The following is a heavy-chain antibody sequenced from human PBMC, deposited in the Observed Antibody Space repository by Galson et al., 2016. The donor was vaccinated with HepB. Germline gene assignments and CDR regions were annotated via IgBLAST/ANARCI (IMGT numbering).Heavy chain of an antibody. CDR3: AARGPRIIRVIVHSFGAFDS. D-gene: IGHD2/OR15-2a*01. CDR2: FNPEHGQT. Sequence: SVKVSCKVSGHTLSELAIHWVRQSPVEGLEWMGGFNPEHGQTIYAQKFQGRVNMTEDTGTDTVYMELGSLTSDDTAVYYCAARGPRIIRVIVHSFGAFDSWGQGTVVTVSS. CDR1: GHTLSELA. V-gene: IGHV1-24*01. J-gene: IGHJ3*01.